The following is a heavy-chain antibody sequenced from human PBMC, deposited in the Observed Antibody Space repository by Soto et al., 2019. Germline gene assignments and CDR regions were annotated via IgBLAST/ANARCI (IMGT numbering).Heavy chain of an antibody. Sequence: GSLRLSCAASGFTFSSYGMHWVRQAPGKGLEWVAVIWYDGSNKYYADSVKGRFTISRDNSKNTLYLQMNSLRAEDTAVYYCARGGELPDAFDIWGQGTMVTVSS. D-gene: IGHD1-26*01. CDR3: ARGGELPDAFDI. J-gene: IGHJ3*02. CDR2: IWYDGSNK. CDR1: GFTFSSYG. V-gene: IGHV3-33*01.